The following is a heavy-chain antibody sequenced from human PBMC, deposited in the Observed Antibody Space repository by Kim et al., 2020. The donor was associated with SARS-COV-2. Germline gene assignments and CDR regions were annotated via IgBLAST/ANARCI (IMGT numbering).Heavy chain of an antibody. D-gene: IGHD6-19*01. CDR3: ASAAGIAVVGYYFDY. CDR2: IYYSGIT. Sequence: WIGSIYYSGITYYNPSLKSRVTISVDTSKNQFSLKLISVTAADTDVYYCASAAGIAVVGYYFDYWGQGNLVTFSS. V-gene: IGHV4-39*01. J-gene: IGHJ4*02.